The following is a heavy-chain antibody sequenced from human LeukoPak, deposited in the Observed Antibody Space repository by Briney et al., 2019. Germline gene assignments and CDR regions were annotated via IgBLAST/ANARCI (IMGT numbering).Heavy chain of an antibody. CDR3: ANPQSRGYDYLDY. Sequence: QPGRSLRLSCAASGFTFRNYGMHWVRQAPAKGLEWVAVISIDESEKYYADSVKGRFTISRDNSKNTLHLQMNSLRGDDTAVYYCANPQSRGYDYLDYWGHGTLVTVSS. CDR1: GFTFRNYG. D-gene: IGHD5-12*01. J-gene: IGHJ4*01. CDR2: ISIDESEK. V-gene: IGHV3-30*18.